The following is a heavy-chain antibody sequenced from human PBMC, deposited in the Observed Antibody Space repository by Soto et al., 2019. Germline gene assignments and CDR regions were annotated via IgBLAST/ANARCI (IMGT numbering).Heavy chain of an antibody. V-gene: IGHV1-69*13. CDR3: ASQDPCGGDCYTPRYYFDY. CDR1: GGTFSSYA. J-gene: IGHJ4*02. Sequence: SVKVSCKASGGTFSSYAISWVRQAPGQGLEWMGGIIPIFGTANYAQKFQGRVTITADESTSTAYMELSSLRSEDTAVYYCASQDPCGGDCYTPRYYFDYWGQGTLVTVS. CDR2: IIPIFGTA. D-gene: IGHD2-21*02.